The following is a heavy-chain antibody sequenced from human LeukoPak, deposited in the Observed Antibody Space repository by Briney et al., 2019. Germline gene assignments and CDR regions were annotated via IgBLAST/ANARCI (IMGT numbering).Heavy chain of an antibody. D-gene: IGHD3-22*01. V-gene: IGHV3-30*01. CDR3: ARAADSSGWYYDS. J-gene: IGHJ4*02. CDR1: GFTFGAHA. Sequence: PGGSLRLSCAASGFTFGAHAMHWVRQAPGKGLEWVAVISHDGRNKYNAASVEGRFTISRDKSKSTLYLQMNSLRIEDTAVYYCARAADSSGWYYDSWGQGTLAIVYS. CDR2: ISHDGRNK.